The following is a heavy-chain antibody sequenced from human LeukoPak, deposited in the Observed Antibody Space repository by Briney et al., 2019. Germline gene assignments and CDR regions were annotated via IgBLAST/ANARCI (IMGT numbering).Heavy chain of an antibody. J-gene: IGHJ4*02. D-gene: IGHD5-24*01. CDR2: IIPILGIA. Sequence: SVKVSCKASGGTFSSYAISWVRQAPGQGLEWMGRIIPILGIANYAQKLQGRVTITADKSTSTAYMELSSLRSGDTAVYYCARGEGDGYNFDYWGQGTLVTVSS. CDR3: ARGEGDGYNFDY. V-gene: IGHV1-69*04. CDR1: GGTFSSYA.